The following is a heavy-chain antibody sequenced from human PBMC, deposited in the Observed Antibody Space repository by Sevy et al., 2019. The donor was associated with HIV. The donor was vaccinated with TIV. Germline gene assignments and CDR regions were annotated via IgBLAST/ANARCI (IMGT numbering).Heavy chain of an antibody. D-gene: IGHD3-3*01. Sequence: ASVKVSCKASGYTFTSYGISWVRQAPGQGLEWMGWISAYNGNTNYAQKLQGRVTMTTDTSTGTAYMGLRGLRSDDTAVYYCAGDAEREWRIQLYYYYYMDVWGKGTTVTVSS. CDR3: AGDAEREWRIQLYYYYYMDV. CDR1: GYTFTSYG. V-gene: IGHV1-18*01. CDR2: ISAYNGNT. J-gene: IGHJ6*03.